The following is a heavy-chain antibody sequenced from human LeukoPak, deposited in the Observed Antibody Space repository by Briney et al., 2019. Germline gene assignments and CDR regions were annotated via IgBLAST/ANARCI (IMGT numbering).Heavy chain of an antibody. Sequence: GGSLRLSCAASGFTFSDYYMSWIRQAPGKGLEWVSYISSSGSTIYYADSVKGRFTISRDNSKKTLYMQMNSLRPEDTAVYYRAKDGKMIVVLFGAFDIWGQGTMVTVSS. J-gene: IGHJ3*02. CDR1: GFTFSDYY. V-gene: IGHV3-11*04. CDR3: AKDGKMIVVLFGAFDI. D-gene: IGHD3-22*01. CDR2: ISSSGSTI.